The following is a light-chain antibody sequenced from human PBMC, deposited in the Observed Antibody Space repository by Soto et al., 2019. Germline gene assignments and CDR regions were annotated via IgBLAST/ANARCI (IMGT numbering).Light chain of an antibody. CDR3: QQYINWPPWT. CDR2: GAS. V-gene: IGKV3-15*01. Sequence: EIVMTQSPATLSVSPGEKATLSCRASQSVSSNLAWYQQKPGQAPRLLIYGASTRATGIPARFSGSGSGTEFTLTISSRQSEDFALYYCQQYINWPPWTFGQGTKVDIK. CDR1: QSVSSN. J-gene: IGKJ1*01.